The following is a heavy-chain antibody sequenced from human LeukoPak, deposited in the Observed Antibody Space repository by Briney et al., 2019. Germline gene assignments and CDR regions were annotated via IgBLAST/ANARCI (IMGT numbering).Heavy chain of an antibody. CDR3: ARDLVLGSGSYRLDY. J-gene: IGHJ4*02. D-gene: IGHD3-10*01. Sequence: PGRSLRLSCAASGFTFSSYGMHWVRQAPGKGLAWVAVIWYDGSNKYYADSVKGRFTISRDNYKNTLYLQMNSLRAEDTAVYYCARDLVLGSGSYRLDYWGQGTLVTVSS. CDR1: GFTFSSYG. CDR2: IWYDGSNK. V-gene: IGHV3-33*01.